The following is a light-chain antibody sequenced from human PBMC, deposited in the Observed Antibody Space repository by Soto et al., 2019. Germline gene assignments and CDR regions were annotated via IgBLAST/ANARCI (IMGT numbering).Light chain of an antibody. J-gene: IGKJ2*01. CDR3: QQYGVSPLMFT. V-gene: IGKV3-20*01. CDR1: QSVSNNY. Sequence: EIVLVQSPGTLSLSPGERATLSCRASQSVSNNYLAWYQQKPGQAPRLLIYGASSRATGVPDRFNGSGTGKDFSLTITRLEPEDFAVYYCQQYGVSPLMFTFGQGTKVGVK. CDR2: GAS.